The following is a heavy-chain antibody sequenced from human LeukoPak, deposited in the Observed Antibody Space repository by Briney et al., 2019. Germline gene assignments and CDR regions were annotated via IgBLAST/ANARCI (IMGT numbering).Heavy chain of an antibody. J-gene: IGHJ4*02. CDR3: AKVRPMTTVNRYYFDY. D-gene: IGHD4-11*01. V-gene: IGHV3-23*01. CDR1: GFIFSSYS. CDR2: ISGSGGST. Sequence: GGSLRLSCAASGFIFSSYSMSWVRQAPGKGLEWVSVISGSGGSTYYADSVKGRFTISRDNSKNTLYLQMNSLRAEDTAVYYCAKVRPMTTVNRYYFDYWGQGTLVTVSS.